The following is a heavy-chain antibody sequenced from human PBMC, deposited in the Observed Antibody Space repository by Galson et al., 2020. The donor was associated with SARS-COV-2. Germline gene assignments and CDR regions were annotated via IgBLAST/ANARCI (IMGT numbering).Heavy chain of an antibody. CDR1: GFIFSDYA. CDR2: LSSNGETS. CDR3: LAYSSTRHNY. Sequence: GESLKISCSASGFIFSDYAMHWVRQAPGKGLEYVSALSSNGETSFYTDSVNGRFTMSRDNSQNMFYLQMTGLRLEDTAVYFCLAYSSTRHNYWGQGTLVTVSS. V-gene: IGHV3-64D*09. J-gene: IGHJ4*02. D-gene: IGHD6-19*01.